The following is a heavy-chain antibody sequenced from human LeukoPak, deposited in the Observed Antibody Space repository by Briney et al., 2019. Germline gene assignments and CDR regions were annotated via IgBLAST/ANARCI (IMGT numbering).Heavy chain of an antibody. J-gene: IGHJ4*02. V-gene: IGHV5-51*01. CDR2: IYPGDSDT. Sequence: GESLKISCKASGYSFTTYWFGWVRHMPGKGLEWMGIIYPGDSDTRYSPSFQGQVTFSVDKSISTAYLQWSSLKASDTAMYYCARSRGGYCSSSNCPVTPKYFDYCGQGSLVTVSS. CDR3: ARSRGGYCSSSNCPVTPKYFDY. CDR1: GYSFTTYW. D-gene: IGHD2-2*01.